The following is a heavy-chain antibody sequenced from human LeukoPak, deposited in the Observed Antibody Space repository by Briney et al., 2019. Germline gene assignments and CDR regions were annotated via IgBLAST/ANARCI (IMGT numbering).Heavy chain of an antibody. D-gene: IGHD2-21*01. V-gene: IGHV4-39*01. CDR2: ISYGGST. CDR1: GGSISSNSNY. CDR3: ARQALWFFDH. Sequence: SETLSLTCSVSGGSISSNSNYWAWIRQPPGRGLEWIGSISYGGSTYYSPSLESRVTISVDTSKNQFSLRLSSVTAADTAVYYCARQALWFFDHWGQGTLVTVSS. J-gene: IGHJ4*02.